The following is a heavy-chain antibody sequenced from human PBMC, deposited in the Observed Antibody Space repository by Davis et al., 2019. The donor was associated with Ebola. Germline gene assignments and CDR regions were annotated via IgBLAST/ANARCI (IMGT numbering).Heavy chain of an antibody. CDR3: ARDTYYYGSGSLLTDYFDY. J-gene: IGHJ4*02. Sequence: AASVKVSCKASGYTFTSYYMHWVRQAPGQGLEWMGIINPSGGSTSYAQKFQGRVTMTRDTSTSTAYMELRSLRSDDTAVYYCARDTYYYGSGSLLTDYFDYWGQGTLVTVSS. D-gene: IGHD3-10*01. V-gene: IGHV1-46*01. CDR1: GYTFTSYY. CDR2: INPSGGST.